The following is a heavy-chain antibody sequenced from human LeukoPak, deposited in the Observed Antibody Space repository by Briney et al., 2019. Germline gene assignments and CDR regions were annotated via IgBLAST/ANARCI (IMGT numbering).Heavy chain of an antibody. V-gene: IGHV4-59*01. CDR3: ARAHRTPGLRFDP. CDR2: IYYSGST. CDR1: GGSISSYY. D-gene: IGHD1-14*01. Sequence: SETLSLTCTVSGGSISSYYWSWIRQPPGKGLEWIGYIYYSGSTNYNPSLKSRVTTSVDTSKNQFSLKLSSVTAADTAVYYCARAHRTPGLRFDPWGQGTLVTVSS. J-gene: IGHJ5*02.